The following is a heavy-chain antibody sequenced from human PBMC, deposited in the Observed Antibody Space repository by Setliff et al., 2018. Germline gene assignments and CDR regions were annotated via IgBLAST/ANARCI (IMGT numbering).Heavy chain of an antibody. CDR1: GITVSNNF. J-gene: IGHJ5*02. CDR2: IYNQGNT. V-gene: IGHV3-53*01. Sequence: PGGSLRLSCVVSGITVSNNFWSWVRQAPGKGLEWVSVIYNQGNTYYAESVKGRFTISRDISKSTLYLQMNSLRAEDTAVYYCARDRGGTNPWFDPWGQGTLVTVSS. CDR3: ARDRGGTNPWFDP. D-gene: IGHD3-10*01.